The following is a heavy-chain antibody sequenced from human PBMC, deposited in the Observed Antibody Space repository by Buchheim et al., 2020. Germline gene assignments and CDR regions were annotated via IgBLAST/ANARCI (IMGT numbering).Heavy chain of an antibody. V-gene: IGHV7-4-1*02. CDR1: GYNFYSHA. CDR3: ARNSTSWTDYYNDGMDV. CDR2: IDTNTGNP. Sequence: QVQVVQSGSELKKPGASVKVSCKASGYNFYSHAMNWVRQAPGQGLEWMGWIDTNTGNPTYAQGFTGRFVFSLDTSVSTAYLQITSLRPEDTAVYYCARNSTSWTDYYNDGMDVWGQGTT. D-gene: IGHD6-13*01. J-gene: IGHJ6*02.